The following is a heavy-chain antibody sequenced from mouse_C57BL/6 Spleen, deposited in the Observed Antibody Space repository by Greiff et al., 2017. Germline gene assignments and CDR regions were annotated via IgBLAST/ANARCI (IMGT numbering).Heavy chain of an antibody. Sequence: VQLQQSGPGLVKPSQSLSLTCSVTGYSITSGYYWNWIRQFPGNKLEWMGYISYDGSNNYNPSLKNRISITRDTSKNQFFLKLNSVTTEDTATYYCAREEVLSYFDYWSQGTTLTVSS. J-gene: IGHJ2*01. CDR3: AREEVLSYFDY. CDR2: ISYDGSN. V-gene: IGHV3-6*01. CDR1: GYSITSGYY.